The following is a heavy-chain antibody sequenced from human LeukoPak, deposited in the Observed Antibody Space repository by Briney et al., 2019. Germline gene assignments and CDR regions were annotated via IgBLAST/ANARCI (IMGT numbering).Heavy chain of an antibody. CDR3: ARDPAGVVVVPAAKTDRAFDI. J-gene: IGHJ3*02. D-gene: IGHD2-2*01. CDR2: ISAYNGNT. Sequence: ASVKVSCKASGYTFTSYGISWVRQAPGQGLEWMGWISAYNGNTNYAQKLQGRVTMTTDTSTSTAYMELRSLRSDDTAVYYCARDPAGVVVVPAAKTDRAFDIWGQGTMVTVSS. CDR1: GYTFTSYG. V-gene: IGHV1-18*01.